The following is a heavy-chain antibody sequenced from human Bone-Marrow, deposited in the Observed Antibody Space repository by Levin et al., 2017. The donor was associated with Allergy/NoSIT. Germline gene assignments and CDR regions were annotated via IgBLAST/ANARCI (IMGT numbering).Heavy chain of an antibody. D-gene: IGHD6-13*01. CDR1: GFPFGTYA. Sequence: GGSLRLSCAASGFPFGTYAMVWVRQAPGKGLEWISYISGISSHMYYADSVKGRFTVSRDNHRNSLSLQMNGLRDEDMADYYCARDLGNSGWSFDLWGQGTRVTV. V-gene: IGHV3-48*02. CDR3: ARDLGNSGWSFDL. CDR2: ISGISSHM. J-gene: IGHJ4*02.